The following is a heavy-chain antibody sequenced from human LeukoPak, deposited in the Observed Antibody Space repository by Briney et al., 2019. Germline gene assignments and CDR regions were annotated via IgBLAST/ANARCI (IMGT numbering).Heavy chain of an antibody. CDR1: GFTFSSYA. CDR2: LMYSHGAP. V-gene: IGHV3-23*03. D-gene: IGHD6-19*01. Sequence: GGSLRLSCAASGFTFSSYAMSWVRQAPGKGLEWVSLMYSHGAPDYADSVKGRFTISRDTSKNTLYLQMNSLRAEDTAVYFCATYSNGLHFFDYWGQGTLVTVSS. CDR3: ATYSNGLHFFDY. J-gene: IGHJ4*02.